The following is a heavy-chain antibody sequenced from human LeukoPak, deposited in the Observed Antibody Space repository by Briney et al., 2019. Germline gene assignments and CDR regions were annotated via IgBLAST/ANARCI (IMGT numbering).Heavy chain of an antibody. J-gene: IGHJ4*02. CDR1: GGTFSSYA. CDR2: IIPIFGTA. Sequence: ASVKVSCTASGGTFSSYAISWVRQAPGQGLEWMGGIIPIFGTANYAQKFQGRVTITADESTSTAYMELSSLRSEDTAVYYCAAASNLVVVAGFDYWGQGTLVTVSS. V-gene: IGHV1-69*13. D-gene: IGHD2-15*01. CDR3: AAASNLVVVAGFDY.